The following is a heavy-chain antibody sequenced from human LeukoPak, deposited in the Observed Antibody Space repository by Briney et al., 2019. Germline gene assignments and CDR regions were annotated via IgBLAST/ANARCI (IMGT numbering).Heavy chain of an antibody. Sequence: GGSLRLSCAASGFTVSSNYMSWVRQAPGKGLDWVSVIYSGGSTYYADSVKGRFTISRDNSKNTLYLQMNSLRSDDTAVYYCARDRASSGWYVKDYWGQGTLVTVSS. CDR3: ARDRASSGWYVKDY. D-gene: IGHD6-19*01. J-gene: IGHJ4*02. V-gene: IGHV3-53*05. CDR1: GFTVSSNY. CDR2: IYSGGST.